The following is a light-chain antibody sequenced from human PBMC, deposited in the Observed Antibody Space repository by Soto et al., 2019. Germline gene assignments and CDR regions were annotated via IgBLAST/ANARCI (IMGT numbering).Light chain of an antibody. Sequence: EMVMTQSPATLSVSPGERATLSCRASQSVRSNLAWYQQKPGQAPRLVIYAASTRATGIPDRFSGSVSGTEITLTISSLQSEDFAVYYCQQYNEWPPFTFGQGTRLEIK. V-gene: IGKV3-15*01. CDR1: QSVRSN. CDR3: QQYNEWPPFT. J-gene: IGKJ5*01. CDR2: AAS.